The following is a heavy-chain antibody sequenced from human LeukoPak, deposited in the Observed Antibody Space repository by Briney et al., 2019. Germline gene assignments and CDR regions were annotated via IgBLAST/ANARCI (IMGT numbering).Heavy chain of an antibody. Sequence: GGSLRLSRAASGFTFSRYELNWVRQAPGKGLEWVSYISSSGSIIYYADSVKGRFTISRDNAKNSLYLQMNSLRAEDTALYYCARDLGMTDGDYVSYFDYWGQGTLVTVSS. CDR1: GFTFSRYE. CDR3: ARDLGMTDGDYVSYFDY. CDR2: ISSSGSII. D-gene: IGHD4-17*01. J-gene: IGHJ4*02. V-gene: IGHV3-48*03.